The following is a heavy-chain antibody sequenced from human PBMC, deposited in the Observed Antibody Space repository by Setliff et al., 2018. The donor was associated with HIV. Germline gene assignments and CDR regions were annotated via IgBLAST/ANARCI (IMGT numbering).Heavy chain of an antibody. CDR3: ARLSGGMVPNY. J-gene: IGHJ4*02. Sequence: PSETLSLTCTVPGGSITRTPYYWGWIRQPPGKGLEWIGSIYHTGITYDNPSLKSRVTISVDTSKNQISLRLSSVTAADTAVYYCARLSGGMVPNYWGQGTLVTVS. CDR1: GGSITRTPYY. CDR2: IYHTGIT. V-gene: IGHV4-39*01. D-gene: IGHD3-10*01.